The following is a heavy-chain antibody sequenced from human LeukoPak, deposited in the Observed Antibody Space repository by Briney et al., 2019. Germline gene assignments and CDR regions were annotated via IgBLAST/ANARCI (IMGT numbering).Heavy chain of an antibody. D-gene: IGHD2-2*01. CDR2: ISGSGGST. V-gene: IGHV3-23*01. J-gene: IGHJ4*02. CDR1: GFTFTSYS. CDR3: AKGMLTVVPAAAFDY. Sequence: GGSLRLSCAASGFTFTSYSMSWVRQAPGKGLEWVSAISGSGGSTYYADSVKGRFTISRDNSKNTLYLQMNSLRAEDTAVYYCAKGMLTVVPAAAFDYWGQGTLVTVSS.